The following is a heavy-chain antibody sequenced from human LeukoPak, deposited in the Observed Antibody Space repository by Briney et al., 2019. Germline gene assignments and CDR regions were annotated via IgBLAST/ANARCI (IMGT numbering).Heavy chain of an antibody. CDR2: MNPNSGNT. CDR1: GYTFTSYG. Sequence: GASVKVSCKASGYTFTSYGISWVRQAPGQGLEWMGWMNPNSGNTGYAQKFQGRVTMTRNTSISTAYMELSSLRSDDPAVYYCARMMTPRLYYDSSGYYYGAFDIWGQGTMVTVSS. CDR3: ARMMTPRLYYDSSGYYYGAFDI. D-gene: IGHD3-22*01. J-gene: IGHJ3*02. V-gene: IGHV1-8*02.